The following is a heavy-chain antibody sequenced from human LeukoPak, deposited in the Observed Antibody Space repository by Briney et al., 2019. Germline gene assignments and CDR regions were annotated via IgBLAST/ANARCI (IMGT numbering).Heavy chain of an antibody. V-gene: IGHV4-34*01. CDR2: IYYGGST. J-gene: IGHJ4*02. Sequence: SETLSLTCAVYGGSFSGYYWGWIRQPPGKGLEWIGYIYYGGSTYYNPSLKSRVTISVDTSKNQFSLKLSSVTAADTAVYYCARLVGSSWYHEVLLGRDYWGQGTLVTVSS. CDR3: ARLVGSSWYHEVLLGRDY. CDR1: GGSFSGYY. D-gene: IGHD6-13*01.